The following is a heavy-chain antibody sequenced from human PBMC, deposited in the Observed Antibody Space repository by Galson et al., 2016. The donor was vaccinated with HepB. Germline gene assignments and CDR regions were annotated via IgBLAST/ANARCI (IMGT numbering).Heavy chain of an antibody. D-gene: IGHD6-19*01. CDR1: GFDFSDYY. V-gene: IGHV3-11*01. J-gene: IGHJ4*02. CDR3: ARGQWGPAALYYFDY. Sequence: SLRLSCAASGFDFSDYYMSWIRQAPGKGLEWVSYISSSAKTILYADSVGGRFTISRDNAKKSVSLQMNSLRVEDTAMYYCARGQWGPAALYYFDYWGKGTLLTVSS. CDR2: ISSSAKTI.